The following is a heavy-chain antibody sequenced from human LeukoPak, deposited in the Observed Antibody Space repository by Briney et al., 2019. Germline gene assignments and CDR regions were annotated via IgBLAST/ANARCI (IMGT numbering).Heavy chain of an antibody. Sequence: LAGGSLRLSCAASGFTFSIYAMSWVRRAPGKGLQWVSSITSSGDGTYYADSVKGRFTISRDNSENMLYLQMNSLRVEDTAVYFCAKDRPNYYGSNGHYYRRDGDYWGQGTLVTVSS. J-gene: IGHJ4*02. CDR3: AKDRPNYYGSNGHYYRRDGDY. D-gene: IGHD3-22*01. V-gene: IGHV3-23*01. CDR2: ITSSGDGT. CDR1: GFTFSIYA.